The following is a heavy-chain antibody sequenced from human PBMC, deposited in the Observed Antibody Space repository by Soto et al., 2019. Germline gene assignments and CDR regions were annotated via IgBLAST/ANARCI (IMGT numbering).Heavy chain of an antibody. D-gene: IGHD2-8*01. CDR3: ARQSLGYCTNGVCQPPGYYYGMDV. Sequence: SETLSLTCAVYGGSFSGYYWSWIRQPPGKGLEWIGEINHSGSTNYNPSLKSRVTISVDTSKNQFSLKLSSVTAAETAVYYCARQSLGYCTNGVCQPPGYYYGMDVWGQGTTVTVSS. V-gene: IGHV4-34*01. CDR1: GGSFSGYY. J-gene: IGHJ6*02. CDR2: INHSGST.